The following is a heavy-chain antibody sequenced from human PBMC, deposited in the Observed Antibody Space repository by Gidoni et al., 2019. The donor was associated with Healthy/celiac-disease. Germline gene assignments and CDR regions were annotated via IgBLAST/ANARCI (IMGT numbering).Heavy chain of an antibody. CDR1: GFTFDEYA. Sequence: EVQLVESGGGLVQPGRSLRLSCAASGFTFDEYAMHWVRQAPGKGLEWVSGISWNSGSIGYADSVKGRFTISRDNAKNSLYLQMNSLRAEDTALYYCAKDIAEIAVAVDYWGQGTLVTVAS. CDR3: AKDIAEIAVAVDY. CDR2: ISWNSGSI. D-gene: IGHD6-19*01. J-gene: IGHJ4*02. V-gene: IGHV3-9*01.